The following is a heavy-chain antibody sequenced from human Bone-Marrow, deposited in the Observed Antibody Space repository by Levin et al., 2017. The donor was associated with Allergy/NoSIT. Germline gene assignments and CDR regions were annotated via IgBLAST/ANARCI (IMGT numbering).Heavy chain of an antibody. Sequence: AGGSLRLSCAASGFTFSSYAMSWVRQAPGKGLEWVSAISGSGGSTYYADSVKGRFTISRDNSKNTLYLQMNSLRAEDTAVYYCARDRSLYYDFWSGYYPGDPYDSSGLDYWGQGTLVTVSS. CDR1: GFTFSSYA. CDR3: ARDRSLYYDFWSGYYPGDPYDSSGLDY. J-gene: IGHJ4*02. CDR2: ISGSGGST. V-gene: IGHV3-23*01. D-gene: IGHD3-3*01.